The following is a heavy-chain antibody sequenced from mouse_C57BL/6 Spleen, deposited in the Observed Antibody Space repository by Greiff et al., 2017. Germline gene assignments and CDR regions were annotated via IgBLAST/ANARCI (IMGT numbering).Heavy chain of an antibody. CDR2: IDPSDSET. J-gene: IGHJ3*01. CDR1: GYTFTSYW. Sequence: VKLQQPGAELVRPGSSVKLSCKASGYTFTSYWMHWVKQRPIQGLEWIGNIDPSDSETHYNQKFKDKATLTVDKSSSTAYMQLSSLTSEDSAVYYCARRDSSGYVPFAYWGQGTLVTVSA. CDR3: ARRDSSGYVPFAY. V-gene: IGHV1-52*01. D-gene: IGHD3-2*02.